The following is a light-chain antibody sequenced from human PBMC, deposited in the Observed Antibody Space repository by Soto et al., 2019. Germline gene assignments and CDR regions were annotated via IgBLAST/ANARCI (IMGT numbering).Light chain of an antibody. CDR3: MQALQTPIT. CDR2: LGS. V-gene: IGKV2-28*01. J-gene: IGKJ5*01. CDR1: QSLLQSNGNNY. Sequence: DIVMTQSPLSLPVTPGEPASISCRSSQSLLQSNGNNYLDWYLQKPGQSPQLLISLGSNRASGVPDRFSGSGSGTDFTLKISRVEAEDVGVYYCMQALQTPITFGQGTRLEIK.